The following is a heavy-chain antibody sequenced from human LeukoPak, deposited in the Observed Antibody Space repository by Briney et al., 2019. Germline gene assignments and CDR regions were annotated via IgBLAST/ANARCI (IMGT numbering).Heavy chain of an antibody. CDR1: GFTLNIYA. Sequence: GGSLRLSCAASGFTLNIYAVSWVRHAPGKGVEWVSPISGSGGSTYYAVSVKGRFTISRDNSKNTLYLQMNSLRAEDTAMYYCARQRYYYDSSGPYFDYWGQGTLVTVSS. CDR2: ISGSGGST. D-gene: IGHD3-22*01. CDR3: ARQRYYYDSSGPYFDY. V-gene: IGHV3-23*01. J-gene: IGHJ4*02.